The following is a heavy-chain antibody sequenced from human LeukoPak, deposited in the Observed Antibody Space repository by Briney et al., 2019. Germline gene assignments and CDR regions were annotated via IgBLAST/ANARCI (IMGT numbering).Heavy chain of an antibody. D-gene: IGHD4-23*01. CDR2: IKQDGSEK. CDR1: GFTFSSYW. CDR3: TTDSGKIYFDY. Sequence: PGGSLRLSCAASGFTFSSYWMSWVRQAPGKGLEWVANIKQDGSEKYYVDSVKGRFTISRDNAKNSLYLQMNSLRAEDTAVYYCTTDSGKIYFDYWGQGTLVTVSS. V-gene: IGHV3-7*03. J-gene: IGHJ4*02.